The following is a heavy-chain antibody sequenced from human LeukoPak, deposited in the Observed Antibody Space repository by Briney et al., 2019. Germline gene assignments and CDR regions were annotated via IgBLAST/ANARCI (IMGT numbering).Heavy chain of an antibody. CDR3: ARRNSSGILYFDY. V-gene: IGHV4-30-2*01. CDR2: IYHSGST. CDR1: GGSISSGGYY. D-gene: IGHD6-25*01. Sequence: SETLSLTCTVSGGSISSGGYYWSWIRQPPGKGLEWIGYIYHSGSTYYNPSLKSRVTISVDRSKNQFSLKLSSVTAADTAVYYCARRNSSGILYFDYWGQGTLVTVSS. J-gene: IGHJ4*02.